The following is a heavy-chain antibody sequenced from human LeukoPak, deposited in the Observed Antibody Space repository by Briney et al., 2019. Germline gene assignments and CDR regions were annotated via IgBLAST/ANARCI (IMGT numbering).Heavy chain of an antibody. J-gene: IGHJ3*02. V-gene: IGHV4-38-2*01. D-gene: IGHD2-2*01. CDR2: MYHSGST. CDR1: GYSISSGYY. CDR3: AKNCSSTSCYWNDAFDI. Sequence: PSETLSLTCAVSGYSISSGYYWGWIRQPPGKGLEWIESMYHSGSTYYNPSLKSRVTISVDTSKNQFSLKLSSVTTADTAVYYCAKNCSSTSCYWNDAFDIWGQGTMVTVSS.